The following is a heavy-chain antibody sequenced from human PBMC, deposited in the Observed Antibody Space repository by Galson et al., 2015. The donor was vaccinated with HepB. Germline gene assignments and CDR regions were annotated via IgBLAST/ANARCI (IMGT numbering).Heavy chain of an antibody. V-gene: IGHV3-30*18. CDR1: GFTFSSYG. CDR2: ISYDGSNN. Sequence: SLRLSCAASGFTFSSYGMHWVRQAPGKGLEWVAVISYDGSNNYYADSVKGRFTISRDNSKNTLYLQMNSLRAEDTAVYYCAKDSLLHYYGSGNRVWAANFDYWGQGTLVTVSS. D-gene: IGHD3-10*01. J-gene: IGHJ4*02. CDR3: AKDSLLHYYGSGNRVWAANFDY.